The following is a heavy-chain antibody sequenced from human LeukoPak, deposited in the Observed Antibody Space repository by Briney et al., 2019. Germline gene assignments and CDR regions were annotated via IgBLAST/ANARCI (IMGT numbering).Heavy chain of an antibody. CDR1: GGSFSGYY. Sequence: SETLSLTCAVYGGSFSGYYWSWIRQPPGKGLEWIGEINHSGSTNYNPSLKSRVTISVDTSKNQFSLKLSSVTAADTAVYYCARERSGGSCDSRYGCRGNLFDPGGEGTLVTVSS. D-gene: IGHD2-15*01. J-gene: IGHJ5*02. V-gene: IGHV4-34*01. CDR3: ARERSGGSCDSRYGCRGNLFDP. CDR2: INHSGST.